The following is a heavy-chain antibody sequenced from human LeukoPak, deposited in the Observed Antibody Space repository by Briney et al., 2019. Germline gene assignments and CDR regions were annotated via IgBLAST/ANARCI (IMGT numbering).Heavy chain of an antibody. CDR1: GFTFDEYA. J-gene: IGHJ4*01. Sequence: GGSLRLSCAASGFTFDEYAMYWVRQAPGKALEWVSGISWNSRKIGYSESVKGRFTISRDNAKNSLYLQMKSLTTEDTALYYCARGMGYFGSGSLLWDWGQEPGSPSPQ. V-gene: IGHV3-9*01. CDR3: ARGMGYFGSGSLLWD. CDR2: ISWNSRKI. D-gene: IGHD3-10*01.